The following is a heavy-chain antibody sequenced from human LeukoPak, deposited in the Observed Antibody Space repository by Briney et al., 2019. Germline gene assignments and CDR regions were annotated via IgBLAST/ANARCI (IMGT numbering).Heavy chain of an antibody. J-gene: IGHJ4*02. V-gene: IGHV4-59*08. Sequence: SETLSLTCTVSGGSISSYYWSWIRQPPGKGLEWIGYIYYGGSTNYNPSLKSRVTISVDTSKNQFSLKLSSVTAADTAVYYCARGVYYDSSGYPDYWGQGTLVTVSS. CDR3: ARGVYYDSSGYPDY. CDR1: GGSISSYY. CDR2: IYYGGST. D-gene: IGHD3-22*01.